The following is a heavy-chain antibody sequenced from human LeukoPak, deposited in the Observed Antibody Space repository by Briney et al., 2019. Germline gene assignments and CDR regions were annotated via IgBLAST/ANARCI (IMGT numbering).Heavy chain of an antibody. CDR3: ARGSFTIALDY. J-gene: IGHJ4*02. CDR1: GFTFSSYA. Sequence: GSLRLSCAASGFTFSSYAMSWVRQAPGKGLEWIGSIYYSGSTYYNPSLKSRVTISVDTSKNQFSLKLSSVTAADTAVYYCARGSFTIALDYWGQGTLVTVSS. CDR2: IYYSGST. V-gene: IGHV4-39*01. D-gene: IGHD3-3*01.